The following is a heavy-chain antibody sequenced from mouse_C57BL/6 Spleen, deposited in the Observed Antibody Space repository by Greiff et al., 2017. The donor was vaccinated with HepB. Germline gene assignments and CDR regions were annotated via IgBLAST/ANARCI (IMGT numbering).Heavy chain of an antibody. CDR2: IYPGDGDT. V-gene: IGHV1-82*01. D-gene: IGHD4-1*01. J-gene: IGHJ3*01. Sequence: VHLQQSGPELVKPRASVKISCKASGYAFSSSWMNWVKQRPGKGLEWIGRIYPGDGDTNYNGKFKGKATLTADKSSSTAYMQLSSLTSEDSAVYFCALANWEAWFAYWGQGTLVTVSA. CDR1: GYAFSSSW. CDR3: ALANWEAWFAY.